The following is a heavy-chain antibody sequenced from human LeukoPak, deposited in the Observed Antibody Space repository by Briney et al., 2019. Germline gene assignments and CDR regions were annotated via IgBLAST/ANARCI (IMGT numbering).Heavy chain of an antibody. CDR3: ARDRGIVVVPAAPLDNWFDP. CDR1: GYTFTGYY. Sequence: ASVKVSCKASGYTFTGYYMYWVRQAPGQGLEWMGWINPNSGGTNYAQKFQGRVTMTRDTSISTAYMELSRLRSDDTAVYYCARDRGIVVVPAAPLDNWFDPWGQGTLVTVSS. J-gene: IGHJ5*02. D-gene: IGHD2-2*01. CDR2: INPNSGGT. V-gene: IGHV1-2*02.